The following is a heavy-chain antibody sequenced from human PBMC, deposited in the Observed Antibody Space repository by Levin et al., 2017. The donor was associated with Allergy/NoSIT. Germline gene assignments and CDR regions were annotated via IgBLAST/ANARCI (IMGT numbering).Heavy chain of an antibody. D-gene: IGHD2-15*01. CDR2: LSGSGTSA. V-gene: IGHV3-23*01. J-gene: IGHJ4*02. CDR1: GFIFSTYA. CDR3: AKDRLVAGYDS. Sequence: QPGGSLRLSCAASGFIFSTYAMTWVRQVPGKGLEWVSTLSGSGTSAYYADSVKGRFTIARDNSRDTLFLQMDSLRADDTALYYCAKDRLVAGYDSWGQGTLVTVSS.